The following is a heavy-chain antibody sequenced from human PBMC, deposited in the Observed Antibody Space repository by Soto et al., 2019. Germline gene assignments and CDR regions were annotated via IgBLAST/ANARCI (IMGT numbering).Heavy chain of an antibody. V-gene: IGHV1-3*01. CDR2: VNGGDDNT. CDR1: GYTLINYA. J-gene: IGHJ5*02. Sequence: QVQLVQSGAELKKPGASVKISCQASGYTLINYAIYWVRQAPGQGLEWMGWVNGGDDNTRYSQKFQGRLTITRDVSASTFYMELTSLRFADTAVYYCARERDPTDPYVGPWGQGTLVTVSS. CDR3: ARERDPTDPYVGP. D-gene: IGHD1-1*01.